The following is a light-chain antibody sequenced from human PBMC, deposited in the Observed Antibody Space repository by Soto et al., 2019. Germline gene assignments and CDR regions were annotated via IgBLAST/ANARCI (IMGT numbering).Light chain of an antibody. CDR3: GTDHGSGSKFLWI. CDR2: VGTGGIVG. CDR1: SGSSDYK. J-gene: IGLJ3*02. Sequence: QLVLTQPPSASASLGASVTLTCTLSSGSSDYKVDWYQQRPGKGPRFVMRVGTGGIVGSKGDGIPDRFSVLASGLNRYLTIENIQEEDGGDYHCGTDHGSGSKFLWIFGGGT. V-gene: IGLV9-49*01.